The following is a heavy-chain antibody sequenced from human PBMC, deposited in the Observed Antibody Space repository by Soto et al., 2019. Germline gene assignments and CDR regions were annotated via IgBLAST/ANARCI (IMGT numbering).Heavy chain of an antibody. CDR2: IHHSGST. CDR1: GGSFSGYY. D-gene: IGHD1-1*01. Sequence: QVQLQQWGAGLLKPSETLSLNCAVYGGSFSGYYWSWIRQPPGKGLEWIGEIHHSGSTNYNPSLKSRVSISVDTSKHQCSLKVSSVTAADTAVYYCVRGIGTTRPFPSFDFWGQGTLVTVSS. V-gene: IGHV4-34*01. J-gene: IGHJ4*02. CDR3: VRGIGTTRPFPSFDF.